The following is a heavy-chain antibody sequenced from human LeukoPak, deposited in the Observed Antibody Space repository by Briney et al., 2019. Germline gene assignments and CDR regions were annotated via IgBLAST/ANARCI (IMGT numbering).Heavy chain of an antibody. Sequence: ASLRVSCKTTGYTFVSYGINWVRQAPGRGLEWMGWISPHHGNTNFAQNFQDRLTTTTDTSTSTAYMELRGLMSDDTAVYYCARDSLPRRYFYYYMDVWGKGTTVIVSS. CDR1: GYTFVSYG. V-gene: IGHV1-18*01. CDR3: ARDSLPRRYFYYYMDV. J-gene: IGHJ6*03. CDR2: ISPHHGNT. D-gene: IGHD6-25*01.